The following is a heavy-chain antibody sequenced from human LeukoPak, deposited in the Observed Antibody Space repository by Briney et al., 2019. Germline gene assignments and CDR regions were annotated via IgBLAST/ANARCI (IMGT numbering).Heavy chain of an antibody. J-gene: IGHJ4*02. CDR2: VTPSGDSA. V-gene: IGHV1-46*01. CDR1: GYTLTSYH. CDR3: ARAPASTLDY. D-gene: IGHD2-2*01. Sequence: ASVKVSCKASGYTLTSYHMHWVRQVPGQGLEWVGVVTPSGDSASYAQKFQGRITITRDTSTSTFYMELSSLRSEDTAIYYCARAPASTLDYWGQGTLVTVSS.